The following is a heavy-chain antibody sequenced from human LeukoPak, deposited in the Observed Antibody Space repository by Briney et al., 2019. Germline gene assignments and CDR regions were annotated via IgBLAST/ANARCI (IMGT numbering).Heavy chain of an antibody. Sequence: PSQTLSLTCTVSGVSISSGGYYWSWIRQHPGKGLEWIGYIFYSGSTYYNPSLKSRVTISVDTSKNQFSLKLSSVTAEDTAVYYCARLVTMTRIPDYWGQGTLVTVSS. J-gene: IGHJ4*02. CDR2: IFYSGST. CDR1: GVSISSGGYY. V-gene: IGHV4-31*03. D-gene: IGHD3-22*01. CDR3: ARLVTMTRIPDY.